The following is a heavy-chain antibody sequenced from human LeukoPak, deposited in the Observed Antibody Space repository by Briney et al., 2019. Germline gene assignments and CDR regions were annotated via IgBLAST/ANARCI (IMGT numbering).Heavy chain of an antibody. D-gene: IGHD3-10*01. CDR1: GFTFSSYG. CDR3: AKVMEGSGQGGMDV. Sequence: PGGSLRLSCAASGFTFSSYGMHWVRQAPGKGLEWVAVISYDGSNKYYADSVKGRFTISRDNSKNTLYLQMNSLRAEDTAVYYCAKVMEGSGQGGMDVWGQGTTVTVSS. V-gene: IGHV3-30*18. J-gene: IGHJ6*02. CDR2: ISYDGSNK.